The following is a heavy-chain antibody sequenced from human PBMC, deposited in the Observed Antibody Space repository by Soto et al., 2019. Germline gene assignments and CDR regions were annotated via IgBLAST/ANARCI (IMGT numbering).Heavy chain of an antibody. J-gene: IGHJ3*02. V-gene: IGHV4-31*02. Sequence: QVRLQEWGPGLVKPSQTLSLKCSVSGGSITTGGRYWSWIRQLPGKGLEWSGDIYYSGNTYYNASLKIRVTISVEAAKNQFSLKLSSVTAADTAVYYCAQALVFTGGDGFDIWGQGRLVTVSS. D-gene: IGHD1-1*01. CDR1: GGSITTGGRY. CDR2: IYYSGNT. CDR3: AQALVFTGGDGFDI.